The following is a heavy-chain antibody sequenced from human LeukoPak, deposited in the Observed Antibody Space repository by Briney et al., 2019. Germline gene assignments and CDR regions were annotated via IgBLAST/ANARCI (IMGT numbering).Heavy chain of an antibody. D-gene: IGHD1-26*01. V-gene: IGHV3-30*18. CDR2: ISYDGSNK. Sequence: PGGSLRLSCAASGFTFSSYGMHWVRQAPGKGLEWVAVISYDGSNKYYADSVKGRFTISRDNSKNTLYLQMNSLRAEDTALYYCAKGPVGATGYYFDYWGQGTLVTVSS. CDR3: AKGPVGATGYYFDY. J-gene: IGHJ4*02. CDR1: GFTFSSYG.